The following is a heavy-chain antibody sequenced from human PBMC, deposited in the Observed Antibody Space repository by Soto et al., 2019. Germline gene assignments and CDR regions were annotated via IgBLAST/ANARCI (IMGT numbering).Heavy chain of an antibody. Sequence: GGVLRLACAASVLTFSSYAMSWVRQSPGKGLEWVSAFSASGGRTYYADSVNCRFTISRDNSNNTLYLQMNSLRAEDTAVFYCARFDSSGYYTPRDWYFDLWGRGTLVTV. V-gene: IGHV3-23*01. CDR1: VLTFSSYA. CDR2: FSASGGRT. J-gene: IGHJ2*01. CDR3: ARFDSSGYYTPRDWYFDL. D-gene: IGHD3-22*01.